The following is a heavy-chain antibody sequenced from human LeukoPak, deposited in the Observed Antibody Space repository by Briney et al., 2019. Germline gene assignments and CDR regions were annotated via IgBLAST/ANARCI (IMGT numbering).Heavy chain of an antibody. Sequence: ASVKVSCKASGYTFTGYYIHWVRQAPGQGLEWMGWINPSGGDTNYAQKFQGRVTMTRDTSISTAYMALSRLKYDDTAVYYCARERGILGYCSSTSCYGIAHNWFDPWGQGTLVTVSS. CDR1: GYTFTGYY. D-gene: IGHD2-2*01. J-gene: IGHJ5*02. V-gene: IGHV1-2*02. CDR2: INPSGGDT. CDR3: ARERGILGYCSSTSCYGIAHNWFDP.